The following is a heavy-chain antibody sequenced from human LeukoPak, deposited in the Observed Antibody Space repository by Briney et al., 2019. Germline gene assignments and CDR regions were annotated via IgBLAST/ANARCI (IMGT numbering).Heavy chain of an antibody. J-gene: IGHJ4*02. CDR1: VGTFSSYA. CDR3: ARDGPVYGYNYG. Sequence: ASVKVSCKASVGTFSSYAISWVRQAPGQGLEWLGRIIPILGIANYAQKFQGRVTITADKSTSTAYMELSSLRSEDTAVYYCARDGPVYGYNYGWGQGTLVTVSS. CDR2: IIPILGIA. V-gene: IGHV1-69*04. D-gene: IGHD5-24*01.